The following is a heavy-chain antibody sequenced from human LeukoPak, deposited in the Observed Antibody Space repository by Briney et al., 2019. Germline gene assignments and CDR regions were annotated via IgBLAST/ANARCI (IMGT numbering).Heavy chain of an antibody. CDR2: IRYDGSEK. Sequence: GGSLRLSCAASGFTFSYYGMHWVRQAPGKGLEWAAFIRYDGSEKYYADSVKGRFTVSRDNSKNTLYLQMKSLRAEDTAVYYCAKDIQVIVAAGVDYWGQGTLVTVSS. V-gene: IGHV3-30*02. D-gene: IGHD2-15*01. CDR1: GFTFSYYG. CDR3: AKDIQVIVAAGVDY. J-gene: IGHJ4*02.